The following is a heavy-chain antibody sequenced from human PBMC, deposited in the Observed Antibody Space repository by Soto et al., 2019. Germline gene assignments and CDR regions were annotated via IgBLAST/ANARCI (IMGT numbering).Heavy chain of an antibody. V-gene: IGHV3-30-3*01. Sequence: PGGSLRLSCAASGFTFSSYAMHWVRQAPGKGLEWVAVISYDGSNKYHADSVKGRFTISRDNSKNTLYLQMNSLRAEDTAVYYCARGRGRDGYNFLDYWGQGTLVTVSS. D-gene: IGHD5-12*01. CDR3: ARGRGRDGYNFLDY. J-gene: IGHJ4*02. CDR1: GFTFSSYA. CDR2: ISYDGSNK.